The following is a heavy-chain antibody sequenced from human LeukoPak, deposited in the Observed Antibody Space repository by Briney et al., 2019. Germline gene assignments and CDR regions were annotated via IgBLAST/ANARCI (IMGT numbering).Heavy chain of an antibody. CDR1: GYTFTGYY. Sequence: ASVKVSCKASGYTFTGYYMHWVRQAPGQGLEWMGWINPNSGGTNYAQKFQGRVTMTRDTSISTAYMELSRLRSDDTAVYYCAKVRDPYCSSTSCYQGYRYWGQGTLVTVSS. D-gene: IGHD2-2*01. CDR2: INPNSGGT. V-gene: IGHV1-2*02. J-gene: IGHJ4*02. CDR3: AKVRDPYCSSTSCYQGYRY.